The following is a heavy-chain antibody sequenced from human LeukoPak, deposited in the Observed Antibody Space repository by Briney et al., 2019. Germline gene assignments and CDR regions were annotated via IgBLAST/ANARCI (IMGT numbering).Heavy chain of an antibody. V-gene: IGHV3-9*01. D-gene: IGHD1-26*01. CDR3: ARDLGRGIVGATSFPFY. Sequence: PGRSLRLSCATSGFTFNDYAMYWVRQAPGKGLEWVSGISWNSRSIAYADSVKGRYTISRDNAKNSLYLQMNSLRAEDTAVYYCARDLGRGIVGATSFPFYWGQGTLVTVSS. CDR2: ISWNSRSI. CDR1: GFTFNDYA. J-gene: IGHJ4*02.